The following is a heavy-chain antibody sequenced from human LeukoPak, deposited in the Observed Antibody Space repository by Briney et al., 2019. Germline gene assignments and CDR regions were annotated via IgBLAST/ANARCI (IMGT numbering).Heavy chain of an antibody. Sequence: ASVKVSCKASGYTFTSYAISWVRQAPGQGLEWMGGIIPIFGTANYAQKFQGRVTITADESTSTAYMELSSLRSEDTAVYYCASSRRFLDPGSENYGMDVWGQGTTVTVSS. CDR3: ASSRRFLDPGSENYGMDV. CDR2: IIPIFGTA. J-gene: IGHJ6*02. V-gene: IGHV1-69*13. CDR1: GYTFTSYA. D-gene: IGHD3-3*01.